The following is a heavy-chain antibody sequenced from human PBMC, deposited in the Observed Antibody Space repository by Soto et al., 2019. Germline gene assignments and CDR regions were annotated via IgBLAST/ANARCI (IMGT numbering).Heavy chain of an antibody. CDR3: GKESEQTSCVNY. J-gene: IGHJ4*02. Sequence: GGSLRLSCGASGFTFSSYWMSWVRQAPGKGLEWVANIKPDGTEKNYVDAVKGRFTISRDNAKNSLYPQMNSLRAEDTAVYYCGKESEQTSCVNYWGQGTLVTVSS. CDR2: IKPDGTEK. V-gene: IGHV3-7*04. D-gene: IGHD2-21*01. CDR1: GFTFSSYW.